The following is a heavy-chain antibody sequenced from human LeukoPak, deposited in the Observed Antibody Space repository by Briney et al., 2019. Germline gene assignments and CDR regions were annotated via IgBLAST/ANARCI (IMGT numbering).Heavy chain of an antibody. J-gene: IGHJ4*02. CDR2: IFYNGST. D-gene: IGHD4-17*01. CDR3: SRVVNHGYSDY. V-gene: IGHV4-59*01. Sequence: PSETLSLTCTVSGVSISGDYWSWIRQPPRTGLEWVGYIFYNGSTNYNYSLQSQVTMSLASSKNQFSLKLSSVSAADTAVYYRSRVVNHGYSDYWGQGTVVTVSS. CDR1: GVSISGDY.